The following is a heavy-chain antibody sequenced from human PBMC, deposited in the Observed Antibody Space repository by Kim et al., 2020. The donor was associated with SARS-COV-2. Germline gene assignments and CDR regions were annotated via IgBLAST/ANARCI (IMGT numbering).Heavy chain of an antibody. CDR1: GDSISSGNFY. V-gene: IGHV4-31*03. J-gene: IGHJ4*02. CDR3: ARDLEAVVRGVMGH. CDR2: ISHSGKT. Sequence: SETLSLTCTVSGDSISSGNFYWSWIRQPPGKGLEWIGYISHSGKTYYNPSLTSRLTISVDTSRNQFSLHLRSVTAADTAVYYCARDLEAVVRGVMGHWGQGTLVTVSS. D-gene: IGHD3-10*01.